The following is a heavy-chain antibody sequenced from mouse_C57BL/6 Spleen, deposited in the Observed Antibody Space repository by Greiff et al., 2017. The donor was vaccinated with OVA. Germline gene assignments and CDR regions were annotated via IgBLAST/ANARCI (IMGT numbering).Heavy chain of an antibody. J-gene: IGHJ2*01. CDR2: IDPSDSYP. V-gene: IGHV1-50*01. CDR1: GYTFTSYW. Sequence: QVQLQQPGAELVQPGASVKLSCKASGYTFTSYWLQWVKQRPGQGLEWIGVIDPSDSYPNYNQKFKGKGTLTVDTSSSPAYMPLSSLTSEVSAVYYCARRNPDYWGKGTTLTVSS. CDR3: ARRNPDY.